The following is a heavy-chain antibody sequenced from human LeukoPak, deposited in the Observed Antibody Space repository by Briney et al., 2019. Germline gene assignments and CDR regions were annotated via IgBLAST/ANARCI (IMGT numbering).Heavy chain of an antibody. V-gene: IGHV4-4*07. CDR2: IYTSGST. CDR3: AHSRAWSGYYPNAFDI. D-gene: IGHD3-3*01. CDR1: GGSISSYY. J-gene: IGHJ3*02. Sequence: SETLSLTCTVSGGSISSYYWSWIRQPAGKGLEWIGRIYTSGSTNYNPSLKSRVTMSVDTSKSQFSLKLSSVTAADTAVYYCAHSRAWSGYYPNAFDIWGQGTMVTVSS.